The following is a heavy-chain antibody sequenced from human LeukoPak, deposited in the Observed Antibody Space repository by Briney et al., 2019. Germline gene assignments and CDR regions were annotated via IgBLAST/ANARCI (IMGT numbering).Heavy chain of an antibody. D-gene: IGHD6-13*01. V-gene: IGHV3-33*08. J-gene: IGHJ6*02. CDR2: IWYDGSNK. Sequence: GRSLRLSCAASGFTFSSYGMHWVRQAPGKGLEWVAVIWYDGSNKYYADSVKGRFTISRDNSKNTLYLQMNSLRAEDTAVYYCARVAGIAAAGNYYYYGMDVWGQGTTVTVSS. CDR3: ARVAGIAAAGNYYYYGMDV. CDR1: GFTFSSYG.